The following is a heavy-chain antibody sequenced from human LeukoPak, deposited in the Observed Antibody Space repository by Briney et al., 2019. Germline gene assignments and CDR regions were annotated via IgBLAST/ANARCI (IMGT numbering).Heavy chain of an antibody. J-gene: IGHJ6*03. CDR3: AKGYDYYMDV. Sequence: GGSLRLSCAASAFTFRSYGMHWVRQAPGKGLEWVAFIRYHGSDKYYADSVKDRFTISRDNSKNTLYLQMNSLRVEDTAVYYCAKGYDYYMDVWGKGATVTISS. V-gene: IGHV3-30*02. CDR1: AFTFRSYG. CDR2: IRYHGSDK.